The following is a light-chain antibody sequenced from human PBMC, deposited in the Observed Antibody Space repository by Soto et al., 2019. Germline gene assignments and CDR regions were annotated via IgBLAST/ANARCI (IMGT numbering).Light chain of an antibody. J-gene: IGLJ2*01. CDR1: SSDIGAYNF. CDR2: DVN. Sequence: QSALTQPASVSGSPGQSITISCTGTSSDIGAYNFVPWYQQHPGKAPKLMLYDVNIRPSGVSNRFSGSKSGTTASLTISGLQAEDEADYYCPSWKTSTTMIFGGGTKLTVL. V-gene: IGLV2-14*03. CDR3: PSWKTSTTMI.